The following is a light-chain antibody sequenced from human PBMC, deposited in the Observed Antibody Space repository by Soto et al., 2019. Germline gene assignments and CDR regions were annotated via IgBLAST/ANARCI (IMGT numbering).Light chain of an antibody. CDR2: GPS. J-gene: IGKJ5*01. Sequence: EIVSTQSPGTLSLSPGKRAALSCRARHSVSNNYLAWYQPKPGQAPRLIIYGPSNRATGIPDRFSGSGSGTELTLTISSLQSEAFALYYYQRYNKWPLITYGQATRLEI. CDR3: QRYNKWPLIT. CDR1: HSVSNN. V-gene: IGKV3D-15*01.